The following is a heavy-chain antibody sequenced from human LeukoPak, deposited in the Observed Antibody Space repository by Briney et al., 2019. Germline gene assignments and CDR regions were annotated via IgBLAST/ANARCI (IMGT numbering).Heavy chain of an antibody. Sequence: GASVKVSCKASGYTFAAYYMHWARQAPGQGLEWMGIINPSGGSTSYAQKFQGRVTMTRDTSTSTVYMELSSLRSEDTAVYYCARDPRKELAAISFDYWGQGTLVPVSS. CDR3: ARDPRKELAAISFDY. J-gene: IGHJ4*02. V-gene: IGHV1-46*01. CDR2: INPSGGST. D-gene: IGHD2-15*01. CDR1: GYTFAAYY.